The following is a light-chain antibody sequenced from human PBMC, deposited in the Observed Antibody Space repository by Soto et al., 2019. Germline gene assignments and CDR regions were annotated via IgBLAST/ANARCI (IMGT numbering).Light chain of an antibody. CDR3: CSYAGSSTFDVV. V-gene: IGLV2-23*03. Sequence: QSALTQPASVSGSPGQSITISCTGTSSDVGSYNLVSWYQQHPGKAPKLMIYEGCKRPSGVSNRFSGSKSGNTASLTISGLQAEDEAGYYCCSYAGSSTFDVVFGGGTKVTVL. CDR2: EGC. CDR1: SSDVGSYNL. J-gene: IGLJ2*01.